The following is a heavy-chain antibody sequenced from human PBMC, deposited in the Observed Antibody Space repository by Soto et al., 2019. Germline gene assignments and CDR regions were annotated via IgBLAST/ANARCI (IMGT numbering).Heavy chain of an antibody. CDR2: IYYSGST. V-gene: IGHV4-39*01. Sequence: SETLSLTCTVSGGSISSSSYYWGWIRQPPGKGLEWIGSIYYSGSTYYNPSLKSRVTISVDTSKNQFSLKLSSVTAADTAVYYCARLLEVATIPFYFYYWGQGTLVTVSS. CDR3: ARLLEVATIPFYFYY. J-gene: IGHJ4*02. D-gene: IGHD5-12*01. CDR1: GGSISSSSYY.